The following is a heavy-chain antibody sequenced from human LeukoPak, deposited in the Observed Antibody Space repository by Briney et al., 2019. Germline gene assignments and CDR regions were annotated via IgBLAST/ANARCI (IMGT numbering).Heavy chain of an antibody. CDR1: GFTFSSYN. J-gene: IGHJ4*02. CDR3: ARAPGYRGFLDY. CDR2: ISSSSYI. V-gene: IGHV3-21*01. D-gene: IGHD5-12*01. Sequence: GESLRLSCAASGFTFSSYNMNWVRQAPGKGLEWVSFISSSSYIYYADSLKGRFTISRDNAKNSLYLQMNSLRAEDTAVYYCARAPGYRGFLDYWGQGTLVTVSS.